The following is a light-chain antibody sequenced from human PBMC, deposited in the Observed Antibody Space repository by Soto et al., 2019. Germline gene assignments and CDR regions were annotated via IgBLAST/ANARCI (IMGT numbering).Light chain of an antibody. J-gene: IGKJ1*01. CDR2: DAS. Sequence: DIVLTQSPATLSLSPGARAPLSCRARQSASSYLAWYPQHPGQAPRLLIYDASNRATGIPARFSGSGSGTDFTLTISSLEPEDFAVYYCQQRSNWPQTWTFGQGTKVDIK. CDR1: QSASSY. V-gene: IGKV3-11*01. CDR3: QQRSNWPQTWT.